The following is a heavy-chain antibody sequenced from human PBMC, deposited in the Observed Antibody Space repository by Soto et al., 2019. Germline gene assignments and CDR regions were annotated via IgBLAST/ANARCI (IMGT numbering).Heavy chain of an antibody. CDR1: GFSLNTSGVG. D-gene: IGHD5-12*01. CDR3: ARRDSGYDFLES. CDR2: IYWNDGK. Sequence: QITLKESGPTLVKPTQTLTLTCTFSGFSLNTSGVGVGWIRQPPGQALEWLAHIYWNDGKRYSPSLKTRLTITTDTAQNQVVLTMTNMDPVDTATYYCARRDSGYDFLESWGQGTLVTVSS. J-gene: IGHJ4*02. V-gene: IGHV2-5*01.